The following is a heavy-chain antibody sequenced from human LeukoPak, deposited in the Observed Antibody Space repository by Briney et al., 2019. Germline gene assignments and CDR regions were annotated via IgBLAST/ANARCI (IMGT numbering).Heavy chain of an antibody. CDR2: ISSSSSAYT. CDR3: ARGVVGATYTYYFDY. V-gene: IGHV3-21*01. J-gene: IGHJ4*02. Sequence: GGSLRLSCAASGFTFSNYNMNWVRQAPGKGLEWVSSISSSSSAYTYYADSVRGRFTISRDNAKNSLYLQMNSLRAEDTAVYYCARGVVGATYTYYFDYWGQGTLVTVSS. CDR1: GFTFSNYN. D-gene: IGHD1-26*01.